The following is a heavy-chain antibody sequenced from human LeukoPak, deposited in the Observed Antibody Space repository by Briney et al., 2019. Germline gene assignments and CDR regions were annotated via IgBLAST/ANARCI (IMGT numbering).Heavy chain of an antibody. CDR3: ATVPSTETSGYYAYYFDN. CDR2: IYYSGST. J-gene: IGHJ4*02. D-gene: IGHD3-22*01. Sequence: SETLSLTCTVSGGSISSSSYYWGWIRQPPGKGLEWIGSIYYSGSTYYNPSLKSRVTISVDTSKNQFSLKLSSVTAADTAVYYCATVPSTETSGYYAYYFDNWGQGTLVTVSS. CDR1: GGSISSSSYY. V-gene: IGHV4-39*07.